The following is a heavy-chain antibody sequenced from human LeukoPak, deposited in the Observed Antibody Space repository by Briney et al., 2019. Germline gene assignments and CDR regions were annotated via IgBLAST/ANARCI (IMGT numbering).Heavy chain of an antibody. CDR1: GFTFSSYG. J-gene: IGHJ4*02. Sequence: GRSLRLSCAASGFTFSSYGMHWVRQAPGKGLEWVAMIWYDGSNTYYADSVKGRFTISRDNSKNTLFLQMDSLRAEDTAVYYCAKDRSTTHFDYWGQGTLVTVSS. D-gene: IGHD5/OR15-5a*01. CDR2: IWYDGSNT. V-gene: IGHV3-33*06. CDR3: AKDRSTTHFDY.